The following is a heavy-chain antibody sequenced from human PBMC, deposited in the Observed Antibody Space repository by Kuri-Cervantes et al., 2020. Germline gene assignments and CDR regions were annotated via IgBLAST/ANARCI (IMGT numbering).Heavy chain of an antibody. D-gene: IGHD2-15*01. CDR2: INHSGST. CDR1: GGSFSGYH. CDR3: ARDSKDSGFDY. J-gene: IGHJ4*02. Sequence: SETLSLTCAVYGGSFSGYHWTWIRQPPGKGLEWIGEINHSGSTNYNPSLKSRVTMSVDTSKNQFSLKLSSVTAADTAVYYCARDSKDSGFDYWGQGTLVTVSS. V-gene: IGHV4-34*01.